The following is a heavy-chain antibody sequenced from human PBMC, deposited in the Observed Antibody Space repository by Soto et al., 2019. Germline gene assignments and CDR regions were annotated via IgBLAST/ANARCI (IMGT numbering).Heavy chain of an antibody. D-gene: IGHD6-13*01. Sequence: SETLSLTCTVSGGSTSSYYCGWIRQPAGKGLEWIGRIYTSGNTNYNPSLKSRLSMSVDTSKNQFSLKLSSVTAADTAVYYCARQTTYSSSWHDYWGQGTLVTVSS. J-gene: IGHJ4*02. V-gene: IGHV4-4*07. CDR3: ARQTTYSSSWHDY. CDR2: IYTSGNT. CDR1: GGSTSSYY.